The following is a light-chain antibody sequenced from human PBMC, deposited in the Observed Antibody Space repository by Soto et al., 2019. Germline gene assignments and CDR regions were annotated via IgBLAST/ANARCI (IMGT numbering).Light chain of an antibody. CDR3: LQDYSYPLT. CDR1: PGTKND. V-gene: IGKV1-6*01. Sequence: AIQMTQSPSSLSASVGDRVTITCRASPGTKNDLGWYQQKPGKAPKLLISGASSLQSGVPSRFSVGGSGTDFTLTISSLQPEDFATYYCLQDYSYPLTFGPGTKVDIK. CDR2: GAS. J-gene: IGKJ3*01.